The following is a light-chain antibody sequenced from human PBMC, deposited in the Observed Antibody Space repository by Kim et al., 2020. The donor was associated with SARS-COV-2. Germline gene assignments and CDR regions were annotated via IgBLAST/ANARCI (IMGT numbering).Light chain of an antibody. J-gene: IGLJ3*02. CDR1: GSNIGSNS. CDR3: AAWDDSLSGVV. CDR2: RNN. Sequence: GQGVTLSCSGSGSNIGSNSIYWYQQLPGTAPKLLMYRNNQRRSGVPDRFSGSKSGTSASLAISGLRSEDEADYYCAAWDDSLSGVVFGGGTQLTVL. V-gene: IGLV1-47*01.